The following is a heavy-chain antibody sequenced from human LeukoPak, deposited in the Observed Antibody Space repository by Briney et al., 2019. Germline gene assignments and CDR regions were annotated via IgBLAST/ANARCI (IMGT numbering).Heavy chain of an antibody. V-gene: IGHV4-38-2*01. Sequence: PSETLSLTCAVSGYSISSGYYWGWIWQPPGKGLEWIGSIYHSGSTYYNPSLKSRVTISVDTSKNQFSLKLSSVTAAGTAVYYCARHFLPPRVVVPGAEGPHFDPWGQGTLVTVSS. CDR2: IYHSGST. CDR3: ARHFLPPRVVVPGAEGPHFDP. J-gene: IGHJ5*02. CDR1: GYSISSGYY. D-gene: IGHD2-2*01.